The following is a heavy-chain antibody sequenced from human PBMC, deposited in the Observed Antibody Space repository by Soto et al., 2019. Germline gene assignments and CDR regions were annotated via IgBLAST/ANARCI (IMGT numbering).Heavy chain of an antibody. D-gene: IGHD4-17*01. Sequence: SETLSLTCTVSGGSISTYYWTWIRQSPGKGLEWIGYIYYTGSTNYNPSLKSRVTISLDTSKNQFSLKLTSVTAADTAVYYCARPSYGDYTSDYWGPGILVTVSS. CDR2: IYYTGST. CDR1: GGSISTYY. CDR3: ARPSYGDYTSDY. J-gene: IGHJ4*02. V-gene: IGHV4-59*01.